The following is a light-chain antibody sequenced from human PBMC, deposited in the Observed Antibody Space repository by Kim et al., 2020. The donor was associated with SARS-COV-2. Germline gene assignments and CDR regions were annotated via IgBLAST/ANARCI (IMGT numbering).Light chain of an antibody. CDR1: QGIKNA. Sequence: STSVGNTITLTVRTSQGIKNALAWFQQKAGKAPQLLIYGASNLHTGVPSRFSGSGSGTDFTLTISSLQPEDFATYYCLQHYKYPYTFGQGTKLEI. V-gene: IGKV1-6*01. CDR2: GAS. CDR3: LQHYKYPYT. J-gene: IGKJ2*01.